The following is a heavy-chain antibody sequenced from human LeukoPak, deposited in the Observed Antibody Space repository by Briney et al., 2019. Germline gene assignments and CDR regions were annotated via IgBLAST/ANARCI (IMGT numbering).Heavy chain of an antibody. Sequence: SETLSLTCTVSGGSICSYYWSWIRQPSGKGLEWIGYIYYSGSTNYNPSLKSRVTISVDTSKNQFSLKLSSVTAADTAVYYCARLSGPRHYDILTGYYLARNDPSWFDPWGQGTLVTVSS. CDR2: IYYSGST. V-gene: IGHV4-59*08. D-gene: IGHD3-9*01. CDR1: GGSICSYY. J-gene: IGHJ5*02. CDR3: ARLSGPRHYDILTGYYLARNDPSWFDP.